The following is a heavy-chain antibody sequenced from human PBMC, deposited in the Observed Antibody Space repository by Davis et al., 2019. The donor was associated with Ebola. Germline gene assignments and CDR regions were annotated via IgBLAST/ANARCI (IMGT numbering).Heavy chain of an antibody. CDR1: GGSISSYY. CDR2: IYYSGST. CDR3: ARVTSGWYLDY. V-gene: IGHV4-59*01. D-gene: IGHD6-19*01. Sequence: MPSETLSLTCTVSGGSISSYYWSWIRQPPGKGLEWIGYIYYSGSTNYNPSLKSRVTISVDTSKNQFSLKLSSVTAADTAVYCCARVTSGWYLDYWGQGTLVTVSS. J-gene: IGHJ4*02.